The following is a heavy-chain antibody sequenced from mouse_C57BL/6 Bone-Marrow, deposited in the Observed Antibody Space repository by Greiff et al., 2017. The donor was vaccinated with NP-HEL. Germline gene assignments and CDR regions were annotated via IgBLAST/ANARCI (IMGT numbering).Heavy chain of an antibody. CDR3: ERYNYDYDGGDYYAMDY. CDR1: GYTFTNYW. J-gene: IGHJ4*01. Sequence: QVQLQQSGAELVRPGTSVKMSCKASGYTFTNYWIGWAKQRPGHGLEWIGDIYPGGGSTNYNEKFKGKATLTADKSSSPAYMQVSSVTSEDSAIYYCERYNYDYDGGDYYAMDYWGQGTSVTVSS. CDR2: IYPGGGST. V-gene: IGHV1-63*01. D-gene: IGHD2-4*01.